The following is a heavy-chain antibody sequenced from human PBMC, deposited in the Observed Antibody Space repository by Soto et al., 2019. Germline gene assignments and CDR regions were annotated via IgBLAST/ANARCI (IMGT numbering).Heavy chain of an antibody. V-gene: IGHV1-18*01. Sequence: ASVKLSCKASGYTFTSYGISWVRQAPGQGLEWMGWISAYNGNTNYAQKLQGRVTMTTDTSTSTAYMELRSLRSDDTAVYYCARASPYSSGWYEGDYWGQGTLVTVSS. D-gene: IGHD6-19*01. CDR2: ISAYNGNT. J-gene: IGHJ4*02. CDR1: GYTFTSYG. CDR3: ARASPYSSGWYEGDY.